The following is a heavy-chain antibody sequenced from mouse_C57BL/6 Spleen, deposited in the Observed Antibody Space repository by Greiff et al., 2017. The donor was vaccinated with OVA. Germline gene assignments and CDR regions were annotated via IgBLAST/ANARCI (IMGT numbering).Heavy chain of an antibody. CDR1: GFTFSSYA. V-gene: IGHV5-4*03. CDR3: ARRERFYAMDY. J-gene: IGHJ4*01. Sequence: EVMLVESGGGLVKPGGSLKLSCAASGFTFSSYAMSWVRQTPEQRLEWVATISAGGSYTYYPDNVKGRFTISRDNAKNNLYLQMSHLKSEDTAMYYCARRERFYAMDYWGQGTSVTVSS. CDR2: ISAGGSYT.